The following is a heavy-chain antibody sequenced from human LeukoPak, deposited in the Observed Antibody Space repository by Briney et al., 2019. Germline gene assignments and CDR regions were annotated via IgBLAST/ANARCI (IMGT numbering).Heavy chain of an antibody. CDR1: EFTFSNYA. CDR2: ISGGGGST. D-gene: IGHD1-14*01. Sequence: GGSLRLSCAASEFTFSNYAMNCVREAPGGGVERVSGISGGGGSTSYTESMKGRFTISRNNSTNTLYLQMDSLRAEGTAIYYCAKGSGINHYHWIDPWGQGTLVTVSS. J-gene: IGHJ5*02. CDR3: AKGSGINHYHWIDP. V-gene: IGHV3-23*01.